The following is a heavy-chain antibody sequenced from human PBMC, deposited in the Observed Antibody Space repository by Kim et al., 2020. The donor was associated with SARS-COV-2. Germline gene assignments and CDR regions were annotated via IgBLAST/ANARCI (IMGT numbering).Heavy chain of an antibody. CDR2: ISYDGSNI. J-gene: IGHJ6*02. Sequence: GGSLRLSCAASGFIFSTYAMHWVRQAPGKGLEWVSAISYDGSNIYYADSVKGRFTISRDNSKNSLYLQMNSLRAEDTAVYYCARDLMGWLREYYYGMDVCGQGSTLTVSS. CDR3: ARDLMGWLREYYYGMDV. V-gene: IGHV3-30*04. CDR1: GFIFSTYA. D-gene: IGHD5-12*01.